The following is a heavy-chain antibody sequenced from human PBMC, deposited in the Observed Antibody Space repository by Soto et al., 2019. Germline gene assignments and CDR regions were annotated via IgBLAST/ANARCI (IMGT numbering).Heavy chain of an antibody. J-gene: IGHJ6*02. Sequence: GGSLRLSCAASGFTFSNAWMNWVRQAPGKGLEWVGRIKSKTDGGTTDYAAPVKGRFTISRDDSKNTLYLQMNSLKTEDTAVYYCTTAYDVDYYYYYGMDVWGQGTTVTVS. D-gene: IGHD5-12*01. V-gene: IGHV3-15*07. CDR1: GFTFSNAW. CDR3: TTAYDVDYYYYYGMDV. CDR2: IKSKTDGGTT.